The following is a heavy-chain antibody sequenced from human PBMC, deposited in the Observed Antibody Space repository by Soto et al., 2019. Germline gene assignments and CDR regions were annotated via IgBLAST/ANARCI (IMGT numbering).Heavy chain of an antibody. CDR2: TYYKSKWYY. V-gene: IGHV6-1*01. CDR3: ARGSWDDVSGHYYMDV. CDR1: GGRVASYRGG. J-gene: IGHJ6*03. D-gene: IGHD1-1*01. Sequence: PFHAHSITCEICGGRVASYRGGWNWIRQTPSRGLEWLGRTYYKSKWYYTYAASVKSRITVSPDTSKNQFSLQLTSVTPEDTAVYYCARGSWDDVSGHYYMDVWDKGTTVTVSS.